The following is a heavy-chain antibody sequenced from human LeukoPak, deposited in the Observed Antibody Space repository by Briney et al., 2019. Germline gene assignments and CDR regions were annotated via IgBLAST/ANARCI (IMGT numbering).Heavy chain of an antibody. CDR1: GFTFTSSA. CDR2: IVVGSGNT. J-gene: IGHJ5*02. CDR3: AAARDIVVVPAATKEVGFDP. V-gene: IGHV1-58*01. D-gene: IGHD2-2*01. Sequence: SVKVSCKASGFTFTSSAVQWVRQARGQRLEWIGWIVVGSGNTNYAQKFQERVTITRDMSTSTAYMELSSLRSEDTAVYYCAAARDIVVVPAATKEVGFDPWGQGTLVTVSS.